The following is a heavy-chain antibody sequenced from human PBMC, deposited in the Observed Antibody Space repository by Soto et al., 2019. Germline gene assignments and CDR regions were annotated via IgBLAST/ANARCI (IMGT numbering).Heavy chain of an antibody. V-gene: IGHV3-30*18. D-gene: IGHD3-22*01. CDR3: AKRSAYYYDSSGATGD. J-gene: IGHJ4*02. CDR1: GFTFSSYG. Sequence: GGSLRLSCAASGFTFSSYGMHWVRQAPGKGLEWVAVISYDGSNKYYADSVKGRFTISRDNSKNTLYLQMNSLRAEDTAVYYCAKRSAYYYDSSGATGDWGQGTLVTVSS. CDR2: ISYDGSNK.